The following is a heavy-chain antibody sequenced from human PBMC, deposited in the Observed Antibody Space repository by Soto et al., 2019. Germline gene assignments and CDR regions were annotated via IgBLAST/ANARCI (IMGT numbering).Heavy chain of an antibody. V-gene: IGHV1-69*06. CDR2: IIPIFGTA. J-gene: IGHJ4*02. Sequence: ASVKVSCKASGGTFSSYAISWVRQAPGQGLGWMGGIIPIFGTANYAQKFQGRVTITADKSTSTAYMELSSLRSEDTAVYYCARGVTTQFTLDYWGQGTLVTVSS. CDR3: ARGVTTQFTLDY. CDR1: GGTFSSYA. D-gene: IGHD4-4*01.